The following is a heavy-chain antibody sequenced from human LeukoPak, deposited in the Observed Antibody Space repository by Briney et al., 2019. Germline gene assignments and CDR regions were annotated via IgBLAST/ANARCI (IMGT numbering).Heavy chain of an antibody. CDR3: ARVGSPSLDY. Sequence: PGGSLRLSCAASGFTFSSYAMHWVRQAPGKGLEWVAVISYDGSNKYYADSVKGRFTISRDNSKNTLYLQMNSLRAEDTAVYYCARVGSPSLDYWGQGTLVTVSS. CDR2: ISYDGSNK. J-gene: IGHJ4*02. CDR1: GFTFSSYA. D-gene: IGHD6-6*01. V-gene: IGHV3-30-3*01.